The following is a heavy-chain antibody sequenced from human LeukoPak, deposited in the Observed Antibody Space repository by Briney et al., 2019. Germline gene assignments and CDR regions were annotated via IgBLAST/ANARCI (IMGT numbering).Heavy chain of an antibody. CDR1: GYSFTAYW. V-gene: IGHV5-51*01. CDR3: ARLISANSKRYYYYYYMDV. Sequence: GESLKISCKGSGYSFTAYWIGWVRQMPGKGLEWMGIIHPGDSDTRYSPSFQGQVTMSVDKSISTAYLQWSSLKASDTAMYYCARLISANSKRYYYYYYMDVWGKGTTVTVSS. D-gene: IGHD4-11*01. J-gene: IGHJ6*03. CDR2: IHPGDSDT.